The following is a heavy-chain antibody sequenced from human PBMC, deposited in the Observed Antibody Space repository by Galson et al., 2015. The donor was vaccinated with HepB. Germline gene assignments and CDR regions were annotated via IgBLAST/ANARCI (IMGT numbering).Heavy chain of an antibody. CDR1: GGTFSSYA. J-gene: IGHJ4*02. D-gene: IGHD3-22*01. Sequence: VKVSCKASGGTFSSYAISWVRQAPGQGLEWMGGIIPIFGTANYAQKFQGRVTITADESTSTAYMELSSLRSEDTAVYYCARSMDYYDSSGPFVGWGRGTLVTVSS. CDR3: ARSMDYYDSSGPFVG. CDR2: IIPIFGTA. V-gene: IGHV1-69*13.